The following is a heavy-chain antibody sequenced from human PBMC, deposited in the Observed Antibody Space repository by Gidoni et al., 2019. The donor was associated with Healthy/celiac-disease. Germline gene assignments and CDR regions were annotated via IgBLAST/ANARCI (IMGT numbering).Heavy chain of an antibody. D-gene: IGHD3-3*01. V-gene: IGHV4-4*07. J-gene: IGHJ4*02. CDR1: GGSISSYY. Sequence: QVQLQESGPGLVKPSETLSLTCTVAGGSISSYYGSWIRQPAGKGLEWIGRIYTRGSTNDNPSLKRRFTMSVDTSKNQFSLKLSSVTAADTAVYYCARDSVTHYDFWSAPPPWYFDYWGQGTLVTVSS. CDR3: ARDSVTHYDFWSAPPPWYFDY. CDR2: IYTRGST.